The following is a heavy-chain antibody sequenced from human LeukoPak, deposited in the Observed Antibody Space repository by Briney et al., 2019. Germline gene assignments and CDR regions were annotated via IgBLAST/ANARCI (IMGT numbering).Heavy chain of an antibody. Sequence: SETLSLTCTVSGGSISCGGYYWSWIRQHPGKGLEWIGYIYYSGSTYYNPSLKSRVTISVDTSKNHFSLKLSSVTAADTAVYYCARTPDNHYYYMDVWGKGTTVTVSS. J-gene: IGHJ6*03. V-gene: IGHV4-31*03. CDR2: IYYSGST. D-gene: IGHD3-22*01. CDR1: GGSISCGGYY. CDR3: ARTPDNHYYYMDV.